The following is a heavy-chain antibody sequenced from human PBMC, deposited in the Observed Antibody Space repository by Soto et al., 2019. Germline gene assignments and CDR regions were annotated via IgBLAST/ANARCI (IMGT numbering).Heavy chain of an antibody. Sequence: SETLSLTCAVYGGSFSGYYWSWIRQPPGKGLEWIGEINHSGSTNYNPSLKSRVTISVDTSKNQFSLKLSSVTAADTAVYYCARVGLVVVPAAIRKYYFDYWGQGTLVTVSS. CDR2: INHSGST. D-gene: IGHD2-2*01. V-gene: IGHV4-34*01. CDR3: ARVGLVVVPAAIRKYYFDY. J-gene: IGHJ4*02. CDR1: GGSFSGYY.